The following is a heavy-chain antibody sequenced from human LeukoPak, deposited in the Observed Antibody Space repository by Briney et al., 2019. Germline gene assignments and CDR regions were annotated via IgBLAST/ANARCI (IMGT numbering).Heavy chain of an antibody. Sequence: ASVKVSCKASGYTLNTYSINWVRQAPGQGPEWVGWINAHTGNPTYAQGFTGRFVFSLDTSVSTAYLQISSLRAEDTAVYYCAREVLRLDYWGQGTLVTVSP. J-gene: IGHJ4*02. CDR2: INAHTGNP. CDR1: GYTLNTYS. CDR3: AREVLRLDY. V-gene: IGHV7-4-1*02.